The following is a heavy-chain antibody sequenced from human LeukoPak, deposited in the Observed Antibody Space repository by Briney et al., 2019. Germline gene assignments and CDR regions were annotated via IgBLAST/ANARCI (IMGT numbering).Heavy chain of an antibody. CDR1: GFTFSRYS. CDR3: ARRKYDSSGFDY. D-gene: IGHD3-22*01. J-gene: IGHJ4*02. Sequence: SGGALRLSCAASGFTFSRYSMNWVRQAPGKGLEWVSAISGSGANTYYSDSVKGRFTISRDNSKDTLYLQMNSLRAEDTAIYFCARRKYDSSGFDYWGQETLVTVSS. CDR2: ISGSGANT. V-gene: IGHV3-23*01.